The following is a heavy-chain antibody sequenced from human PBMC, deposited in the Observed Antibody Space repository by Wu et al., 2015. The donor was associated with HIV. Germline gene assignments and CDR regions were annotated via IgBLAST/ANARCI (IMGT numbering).Heavy chain of an antibody. Sequence: QVQLVQSGAEVKKPGSSVKVSCKASGGTFSRYAISWVRQAPGQGLEWMGGIVPILGTTHFAQKFQGRVTLTRDTAVTTAYLELNSLRPDDTAVYYCARLQSLHGLYSNADYWGQGTLVTVSS. CDR1: GGTFSRYA. CDR2: IVPILGTT. CDR3: ARLQSLHGLYSNADY. V-gene: IGHV1-69*05. J-gene: IGHJ4*02. D-gene: IGHD3-10*01.